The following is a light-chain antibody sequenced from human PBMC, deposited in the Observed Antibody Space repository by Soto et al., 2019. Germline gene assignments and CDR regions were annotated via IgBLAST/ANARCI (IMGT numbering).Light chain of an antibody. CDR2: AAS. Sequence: DIQMTQSPSSLSASIGDRVTLTCRASQSISSYLNWYQQKPGKAPKLLIYAASSLQSRVPSRFSGSGSGTDFTLTISSLQPEDFATYYCQQSYSTPITFGQGTRLEIK. J-gene: IGKJ5*01. V-gene: IGKV1-39*01. CDR3: QQSYSTPIT. CDR1: QSISSY.